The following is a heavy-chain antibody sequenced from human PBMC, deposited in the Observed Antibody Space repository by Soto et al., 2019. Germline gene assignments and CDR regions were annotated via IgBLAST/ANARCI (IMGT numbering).Heavy chain of an antibody. V-gene: IGHV4-30-4*01. CDR2: ISYTGST. CDR3: ARDTGDYALDY. J-gene: IGHJ4*02. CDR1: GGSISSRDYY. Sequence: QVQLQESGPGLVKPSQTLSLTCTVSGGSISSRDYYWSWIRQPPGKGLEWIGYISYTGSTYYNPSLKSRITISVDTSKNQFSLKLSSVTAADTAVYYCARDTGDYALDYWGQGTLVTVSS. D-gene: IGHD4-17*01.